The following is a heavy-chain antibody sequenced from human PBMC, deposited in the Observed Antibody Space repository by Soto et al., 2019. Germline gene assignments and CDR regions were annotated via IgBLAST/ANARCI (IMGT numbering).Heavy chain of an antibody. CDR2: ISAYNGNT. D-gene: IGHD6-19*01. J-gene: IGHJ4*02. CDR1: GYTFTSYG. Sequence: GASVKVSCKASGYTFTSYGISWVRQAPGQGLEWMGWISAYNGNTNYAQKLQGRVTMTTDTSTSTAYMELRSLRSDDTAVYYRARVSSVAGFFYYFDYWGQGTLVT. V-gene: IGHV1-18*04. CDR3: ARVSSVAGFFYYFDY.